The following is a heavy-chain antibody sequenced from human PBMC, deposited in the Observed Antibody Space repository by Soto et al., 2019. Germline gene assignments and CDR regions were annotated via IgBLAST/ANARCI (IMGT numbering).Heavy chain of an antibody. CDR3: ARGGVEYSTAYYYYGMDV. CDR2: IIPIFGTA. J-gene: IGHJ6*02. D-gene: IGHD4-4*01. V-gene: IGHV1-69*01. CDR1: GGTFSSYA. Sequence: QVQLVQSGAEVKKPGSSVKVSCKASGGTFSSYAISWVRQAPGQGLEWMGGIIPIFGTANYAQKFQGRVTITADESTSTAYMELSSLRSDDTAVYYCARGGVEYSTAYYYYGMDVWGQGTTVTVSS.